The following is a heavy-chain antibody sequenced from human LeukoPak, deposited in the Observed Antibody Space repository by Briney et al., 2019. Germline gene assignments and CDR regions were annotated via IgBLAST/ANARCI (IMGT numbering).Heavy chain of an antibody. Sequence: AVKVSCKASGGTFSSYAISWVRQAPGRGLEWMGRIIPILGIANYAQKFQGRVTITAAKSTRTAYMELGSLGSEDTAVYYCARASPSGSIDYWGQGTLVTVSS. CDR2: IIPILGIA. J-gene: IGHJ4*02. CDR1: GGTFSSYA. V-gene: IGHV1-69*04. CDR3: ARASPSGSIDY. D-gene: IGHD1-26*01.